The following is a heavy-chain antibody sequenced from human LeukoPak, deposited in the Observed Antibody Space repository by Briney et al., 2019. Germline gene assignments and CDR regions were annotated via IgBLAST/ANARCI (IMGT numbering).Heavy chain of an antibody. CDR2: IYWDDDE. Sequence: SGPTLVNPTQTLTLTCTFSGFSLRTSGVGVGWIRQPPGKALEWLALIYWDDDERYSPSLKSRLTITKDTSKNQVVLTMTNMDPVDTATYYCAHSRYITMVRGVFGEYFQHWGQGTLVTVSS. J-gene: IGHJ1*01. CDR3: AHSRYITMVRGVFGEYFQH. V-gene: IGHV2-5*02. CDR1: GFSLRTSGVG. D-gene: IGHD3-10*01.